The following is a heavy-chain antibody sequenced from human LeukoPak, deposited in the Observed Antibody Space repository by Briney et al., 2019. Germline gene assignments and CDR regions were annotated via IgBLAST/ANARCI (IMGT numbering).Heavy chain of an antibody. CDR3: ASLWFGELLYKPDY. D-gene: IGHD3-10*01. Sequence: ASVKVSCKASGGTFSSYAISWVRQAPGQGLEWMGRIIPILGIANYAQKFQGRVTITADKSTSTAYMELGSLRSEDTAVYYCASLWFGELLYKPDYWGQGTLVTVSS. V-gene: IGHV1-69*04. CDR1: GGTFSSYA. CDR2: IIPILGIA. J-gene: IGHJ4*02.